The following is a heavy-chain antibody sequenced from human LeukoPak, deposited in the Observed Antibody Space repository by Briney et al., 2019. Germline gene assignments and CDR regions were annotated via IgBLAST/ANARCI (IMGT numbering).Heavy chain of an antibody. Sequence: ASVKVSCKASGYTFTSNYIHWVRQAPGQGLEWMGMIYPRDGSTSYAQKFRGRVTITRDTSASTAYMELSSLRSEDTAVYYCARDLSSSWYEGDAFDIWGQGTMVTVSS. D-gene: IGHD6-13*01. V-gene: IGHV1-46*01. CDR2: IYPRDGST. J-gene: IGHJ3*02. CDR3: ARDLSSSWYEGDAFDI. CDR1: GYTFTSNY.